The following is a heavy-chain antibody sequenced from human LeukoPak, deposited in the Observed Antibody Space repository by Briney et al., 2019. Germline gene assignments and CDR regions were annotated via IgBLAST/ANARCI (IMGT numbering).Heavy chain of an antibody. V-gene: IGHV3-23*01. CDR2: ISGSGGST. D-gene: IGHD3-22*01. CDR3: ARKYYYHSSGFYLDVLDF. J-gene: IGHJ3*01. Sequence: GGSLRLSCAASGFTFTSYAMSWVRQAPGKGLEWVSAISGSGGSTDYADSVKGRVTISRDNSKNTLYLEMNSLRAEDTAAYYCARKYYYHSSGFYLDVLDFWGQGTMVTVSS. CDR1: GFTFTSYA.